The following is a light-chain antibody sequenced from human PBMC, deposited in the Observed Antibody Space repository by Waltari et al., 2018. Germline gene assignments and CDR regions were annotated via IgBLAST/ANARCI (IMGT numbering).Light chain of an antibody. V-gene: IGLV3-21*02. J-gene: IGLJ2*01. CDR2: DED. CDR1: HLGSKS. Sequence: SHVLTQPPSVSVAPGQTARITCVGNHLGSKSVHWYQQKPGQAPVLVVYDEDDRPSGSPERSSGSNAGNTTTLTIIRVEAGDEADYFCQVWDSPSDPPEVFGGGTKLTVL. CDR3: QVWDSPSDPPEV.